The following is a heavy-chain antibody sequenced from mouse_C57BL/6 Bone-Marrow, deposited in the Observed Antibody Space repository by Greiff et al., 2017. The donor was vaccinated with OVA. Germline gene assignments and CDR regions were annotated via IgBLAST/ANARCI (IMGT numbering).Heavy chain of an antibody. J-gene: IGHJ4*01. Sequence: VQLQESGAELVKPGASVKLSCKASGYTFTSYWMHWVKQRPGQGLEWIGMIHPNRGSTNYNEKFKSKATLTVDKSSSTAYMQLSSLTSEYSAVYYCSRASSGYYAMDYWGQGTSVTVSS. V-gene: IGHV1-64*01. CDR1: GYTFTSYW. CDR3: SRASSGYYAMDY. CDR2: IHPNRGST. D-gene: IGHD3-2*02.